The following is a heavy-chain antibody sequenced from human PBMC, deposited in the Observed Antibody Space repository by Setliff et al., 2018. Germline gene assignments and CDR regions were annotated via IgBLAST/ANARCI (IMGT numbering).Heavy chain of an antibody. CDR3: VRSRLIDYYDSSGYLDY. D-gene: IGHD3-22*01. CDR1: GFSLSTSGMC. Sequence: SGPTLVNPTQTLTLTCTFSGFSLSTSGMCVSWIRQPPGKALEWLARIDWDDDKYYSTSLKTRLTISKDTSKNQVVLTMTNMDPVDTATYYCVRSRLIDYYDSSGYLDYWGQGTLVTVSS. CDR2: IDWDDDK. V-gene: IGHV2-70*11. J-gene: IGHJ4*02.